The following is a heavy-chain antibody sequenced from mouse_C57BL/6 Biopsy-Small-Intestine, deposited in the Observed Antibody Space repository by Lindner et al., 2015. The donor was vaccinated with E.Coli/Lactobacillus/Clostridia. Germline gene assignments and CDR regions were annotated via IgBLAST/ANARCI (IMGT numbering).Heavy chain of an antibody. CDR3: ARRVVPYYFDY. CDR1: GYTFTNYW. D-gene: IGHD1-1*01. Sequence: QLQESGAELVRPGTSVKMSCKASGYTFTNYWIGWAKQRPGQGLEWIGWIYPGSGNTKYNEKFKGKATLTVDTSSSTAYMQLSSLTSADSAVYFCARRVVPYYFDYWGQGTTLTVSS. V-gene: IGHV1-84*01. J-gene: IGHJ2*01. CDR2: IYPGSGNT.